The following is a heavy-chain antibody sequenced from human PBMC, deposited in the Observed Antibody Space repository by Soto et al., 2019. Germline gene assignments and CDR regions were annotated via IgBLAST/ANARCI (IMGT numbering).Heavy chain of an antibody. CDR3: AKEHTLDNRGWFFDY. D-gene: IGHD6-19*01. CDR1: GFTFSSYG. Sequence: QVQLVESGGGVVQPGRSLRLSCSASGFTFSSYGIPWVRQAPGKGLEWVAVISFDGSIKYYADSVKGRFTISRDNSKKTLDLQMNSLRVEETAVYYCAKEHTLDNRGWFFDYWGQGTLVTVNS. V-gene: IGHV3-30*18. CDR2: ISFDGSIK. J-gene: IGHJ4*02.